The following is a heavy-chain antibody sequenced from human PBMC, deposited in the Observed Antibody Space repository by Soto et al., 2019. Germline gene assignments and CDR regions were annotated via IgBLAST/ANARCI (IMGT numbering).Heavy chain of an antibody. CDR1: GYTFIRYG. CDR2: ISPYNDQT. D-gene: IGHD3-16*01. Sequence: QVQLVQSASEVMKPGASVKVSCKASGYTFIRYGSTWVRQAPGQRLKWMGWISPYNDQTIYAQKLQGRVTMTADTPTRAVYRQWRSRKSNNTAVYHRAGGGYCGNVWGKLSHYGVEVWGQRTSVTVSS. J-gene: IGHJ6*02. CDR3: AGGGYCGNVWGKLSHYGVEV. V-gene: IGHV1-18*01.